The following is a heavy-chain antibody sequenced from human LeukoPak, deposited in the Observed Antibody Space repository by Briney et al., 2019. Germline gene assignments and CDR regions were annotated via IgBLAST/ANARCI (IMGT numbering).Heavy chain of an antibody. CDR2: MNPNSGNT. J-gene: IGHJ4*02. Sequence: EASVKVSCKASGYTFTSYDINWVRQATGQGLEWMGWMNPNSGNTGYAQKFQGRGTITRNTSISTAYMELSSLRAEDTAVYYCAKDGVSSSPPKYWGQGTLVTVSS. D-gene: IGHD6-13*01. CDR3: AKDGVSSSPPKY. CDR1: GYTFTSYD. V-gene: IGHV1-8*03.